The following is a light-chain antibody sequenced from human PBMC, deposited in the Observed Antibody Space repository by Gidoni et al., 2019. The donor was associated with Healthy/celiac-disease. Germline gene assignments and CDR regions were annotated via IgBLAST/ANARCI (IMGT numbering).Light chain of an antibody. CDR2: GAS. CDR3: QKYGSAPLT. CDR1: QSVSSSY. V-gene: IGKV3-20*01. J-gene: IGKJ4*01. Sequence: EIVLTQSPGTLSLSPGERATLSCRASQSVSSSYLAWYQQKPVQDPRLLIYGASSRATGIPDRFSGSGSGKDLKLNISRMEPEDFAVYYCQKYGSAPLTFGGGTKVEIK.